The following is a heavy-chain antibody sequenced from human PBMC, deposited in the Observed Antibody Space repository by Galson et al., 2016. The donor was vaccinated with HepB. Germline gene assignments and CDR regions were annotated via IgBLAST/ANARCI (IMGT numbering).Heavy chain of an antibody. CDR2: FYTGGST. D-gene: IGHD5-12*01. V-gene: IGHV4-39*01. Sequence: SETLSLTCGVSGGSIINTSYYWGWIRQPPGKGLEWIGSFYTGGSTYYNPSLKSRVAISVDTYKNQFSLRLSSVTAADTAVFYCARHASDIVATSPFDYWGQGTLVTVSS. CDR3: ARHASDIVATSPFDY. CDR1: GGSIINTSYY. J-gene: IGHJ4*02.